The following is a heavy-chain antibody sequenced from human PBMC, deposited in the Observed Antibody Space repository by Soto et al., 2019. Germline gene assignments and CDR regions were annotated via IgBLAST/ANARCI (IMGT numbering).Heavy chain of an antibody. CDR3: ASTGIAVAGSSPLDY. Sequence: GASVQVSCKASGYTFTSYGMSWVRQAPGQGLEWMGWISAYNGNTNYAQKLQGRVTMTTDTSTSTAYMERRSLRSDDTAVYYCASTGIAVAGSSPLDYWGQGTLVTVSS. V-gene: IGHV1-18*01. D-gene: IGHD6-19*01. CDR1: GYTFTSYG. CDR2: ISAYNGNT. J-gene: IGHJ4*02.